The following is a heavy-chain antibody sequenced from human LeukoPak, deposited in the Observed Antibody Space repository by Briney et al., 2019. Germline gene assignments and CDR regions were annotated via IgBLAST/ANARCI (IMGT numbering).Heavy chain of an antibody. D-gene: IGHD3-3*01. Sequence: GGSLRLSCAASGFTVSSNYMSWVRQAPGKGLEWVSVIYSGGSTYYADSVKGRFTISRDNSKNTLYLQMNSLRAEDTAVYYCAKDAGSAIFGVVISRLDYWGQGTLVTVSS. CDR3: AKDAGSAIFGVVISRLDY. CDR1: GFTVSSNY. J-gene: IGHJ4*02. V-gene: IGHV3-66*01. CDR2: IYSGGST.